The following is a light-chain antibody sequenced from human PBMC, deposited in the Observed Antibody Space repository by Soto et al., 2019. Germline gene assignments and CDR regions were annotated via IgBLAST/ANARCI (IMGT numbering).Light chain of an antibody. CDR1: QSITSTY. CDR3: QQYGTSPQT. V-gene: IGKV3-20*01. Sequence: EVVLTQSPGTLSLSPGERATLSCRASQSITSTYLAWYQQRPGQSPRLLIYAAYRRATGIPDRFSGSGSGTDFTLTISRLEPEDFAVYYCQQYGTSPQTFGQGTRWIS. CDR2: AAY. J-gene: IGKJ1*01.